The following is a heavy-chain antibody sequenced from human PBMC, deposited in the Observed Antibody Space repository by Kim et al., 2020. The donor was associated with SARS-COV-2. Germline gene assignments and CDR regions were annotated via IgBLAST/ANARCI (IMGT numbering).Heavy chain of an antibody. D-gene: IGHD6-13*01. Sequence: ASVKVSCKASGYTFTGYYMHWVRQAPGQGLEWMGWINPNSGGTNYAQKFQGRVTMTRDTSISTAYMELSRLRSDDTAVYYCAVPLRGITEDAFDIWGQGTMVTVSS. CDR2: INPNSGGT. J-gene: IGHJ3*02. V-gene: IGHV1-2*02. CDR3: AVPLRGITEDAFDI. CDR1: GYTFTGYY.